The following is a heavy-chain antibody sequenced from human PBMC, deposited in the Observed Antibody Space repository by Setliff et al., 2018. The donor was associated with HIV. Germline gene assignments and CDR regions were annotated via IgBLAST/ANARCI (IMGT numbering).Heavy chain of an antibody. CDR1: GGSVTSGTYY. V-gene: IGHV4-61*09. D-gene: IGHD1-26*01. CDR3: ARATPGGTYFPYNFDY. CDR2: VYTSGST. Sequence: SETLSLTCTVSGGSVTSGTYYWSWIRQPAGKGLEWIGHVYTSGSTNFNPSLESRVTISVDTSKTQFSLKLSSVTAADTAIYYCARATPGGTYFPYNFDYWGQGSLVTVSS. J-gene: IGHJ4*02.